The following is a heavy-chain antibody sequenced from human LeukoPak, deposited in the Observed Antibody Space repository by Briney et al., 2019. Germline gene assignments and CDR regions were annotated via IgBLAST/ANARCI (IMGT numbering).Heavy chain of an antibody. Sequence: GGSLRLSCAASGFTFQTYSMHRVRQAPGKGLEWASSIGSDNNYIFYSDSTRGRFTISRDNAKNSLYLQMTSLRDEDTALYFCVREGRGCSSSSCQFDHWGQGTQVAVSS. CDR3: VREGRGCSSSSCQFDH. V-gene: IGHV3-21*01. CDR1: GFTFQTYS. CDR2: IGSDNNYI. J-gene: IGHJ4*02. D-gene: IGHD2-2*01.